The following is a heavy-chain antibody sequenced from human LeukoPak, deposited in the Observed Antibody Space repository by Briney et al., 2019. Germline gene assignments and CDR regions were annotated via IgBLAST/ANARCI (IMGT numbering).Heavy chain of an antibody. V-gene: IGHV1-69*13. J-gene: IGHJ6*03. CDR2: IIPIFGTA. CDR1: GYTFTSYA. CDR3: ARELVHYYYMDV. Sequence: SVKVSCKASGYTFTSYAMNWVRQAPGQGLEWMGGIIPIFGTANYAQKFQGRVTITADESTSTAYMELSSLRSEDTAVYYCARELVHYYYMDVWGKGTTVTISS.